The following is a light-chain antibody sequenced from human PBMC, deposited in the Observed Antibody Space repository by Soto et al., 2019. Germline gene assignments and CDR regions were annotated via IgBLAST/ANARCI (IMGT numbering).Light chain of an antibody. CDR3: CSYAGSSTHVV. CDR2: EVN. J-gene: IGLJ2*01. Sequence: QSALTQPASVSGSPGQSTTISCIGTSNDVGNYNLVSWYQQHPGKAPKLVIYEVNKRPSGVSNRFSGSKSDNTASLTISGLQAEDAADYYCCSYAGSSTHVVFGGGTKLTVL. CDR1: SNDVGNYNL. V-gene: IGLV2-23*02.